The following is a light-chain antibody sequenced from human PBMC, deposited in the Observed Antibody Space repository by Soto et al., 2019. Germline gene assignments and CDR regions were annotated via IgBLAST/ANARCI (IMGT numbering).Light chain of an antibody. CDR3: QQSYSVPIT. J-gene: IGKJ5*01. Sequence: DIRMTQSPSSLSASVGDRVTITCRASESISTHLNWYQQKSGGAPQLLIQAASTLQTSVPSRFSGSGSGTDFTLTISSLQPEDFATYHCQQSYSVPITFGQGTRLEIK. CDR1: ESISTH. CDR2: AAS. V-gene: IGKV1-39*01.